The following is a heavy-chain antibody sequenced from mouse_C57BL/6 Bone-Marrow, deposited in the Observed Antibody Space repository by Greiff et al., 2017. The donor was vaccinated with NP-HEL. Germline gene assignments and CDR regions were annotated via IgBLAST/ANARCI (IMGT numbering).Heavy chain of an antibody. CDR1: GFTFSDYG. D-gene: IGHD2-1*01. CDR3: ARGHYGNSWFAY. V-gene: IGHV5-17*01. J-gene: IGHJ3*01. CDR2: ISSGSSTI. Sequence: EVHLVESGGGLVKPGGSLKLSCAASGFTFSDYGMHWVRQAPEKGLEWVAYISSGSSTIYYADTVKGRFTISRDNAKNTLFLQMTSLRSEDTAMYYCARGHYGNSWFAYWGQGTLVTVSA.